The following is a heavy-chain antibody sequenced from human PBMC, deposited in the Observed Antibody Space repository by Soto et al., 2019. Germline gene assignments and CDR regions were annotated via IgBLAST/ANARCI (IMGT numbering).Heavy chain of an antibody. CDR1: GFTFSGKT. J-gene: IGHJ4*02. D-gene: IGHD6-19*01. CDR3: ARDAGAVAGPGAFDY. CDR2: ISTDGRHT. Sequence: SLRLSCAASGFTFSGKTMYWVRQAPAKGLEWVSLISTDGRHTYYADSVKGRFTISRDNAKNSLYLQMNSLRAEDTAVYYCARDAGAVAGPGAFDYWGQGTLVTVS. V-gene: IGHV3-30*04.